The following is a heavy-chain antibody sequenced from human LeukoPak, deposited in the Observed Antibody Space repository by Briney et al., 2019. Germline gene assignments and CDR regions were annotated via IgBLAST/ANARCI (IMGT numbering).Heavy chain of an antibody. J-gene: IGHJ4*02. CDR3: ARDLLGGPPSTSGYFDY. CDR1: GGSISSSSYY. V-gene: IGHV4-39*07. Sequence: SETLSLTCTVSGGSISSSSYYWGWIRQPPGKGLEWIGSIYYSGSTYYNPSLKSRFPISVDTSQNQFSLKLSSVTAADTAVYYCARDLLGGPPSTSGYFDYWGQGTLVTVSS. CDR2: IYYSGST. D-gene: IGHD2-15*01.